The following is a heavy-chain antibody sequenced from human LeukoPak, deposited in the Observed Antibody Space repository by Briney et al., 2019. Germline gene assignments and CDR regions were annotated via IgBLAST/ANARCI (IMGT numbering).Heavy chain of an antibody. Sequence: ASVKVSCKASGYTFTNYGISWVRQAPGQGLEWVGWISVYNGNTNYAQMLQGRVTMTTDTSTSTSYMELRSLSSDDTAVYYCARGRGYFDWLGYYYYMDVWGKGTTVTISS. V-gene: IGHV1-18*01. D-gene: IGHD3-9*01. CDR3: ARGRGYFDWLGYYYYMDV. J-gene: IGHJ6*03. CDR1: GYTFTNYG. CDR2: ISVYNGNT.